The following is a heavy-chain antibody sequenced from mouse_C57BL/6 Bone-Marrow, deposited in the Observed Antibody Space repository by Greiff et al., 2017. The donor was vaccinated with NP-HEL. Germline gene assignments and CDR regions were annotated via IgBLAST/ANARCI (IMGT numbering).Heavy chain of an antibody. V-gene: IGHV1-52*01. Sequence: QVQLQQPGAELVRPGSSVKLSCKASGYTFTSYWMHWVKQRPIQGLEWIGNIDPSDSETHYNQQFKDKATLTVDKSSSTAYMQLSSLTSEDSAVYYCARGGSPWFAYWGQGTLVTVSA. CDR2: IDPSDSET. J-gene: IGHJ3*01. CDR3: ARGGSPWFAY. CDR1: GYTFTSYW.